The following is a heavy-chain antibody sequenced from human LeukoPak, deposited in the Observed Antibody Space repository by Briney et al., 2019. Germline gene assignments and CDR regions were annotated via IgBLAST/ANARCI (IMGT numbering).Heavy chain of an antibody. V-gene: IGHV3-7*01. CDR1: GFTFSHYW. CDR3: VRDWEGAFDY. CDR2: IKQDGTEK. J-gene: IGHJ4*02. Sequence: PGGSLRLACAASGFTFSHYWMIWVRQAPGKGLEWVANIKQDGTEKYYVDSVKGRFTISRDNAKNSLYLQMNSLRAEDTAVYYCVRDWEGAFDYWGQGTLVTVSS. D-gene: IGHD1-26*01.